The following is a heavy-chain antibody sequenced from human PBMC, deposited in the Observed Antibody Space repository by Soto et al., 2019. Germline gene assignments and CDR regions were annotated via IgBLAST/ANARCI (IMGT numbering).Heavy chain of an antibody. CDR3: SRGVEDYYYYYYMDV. D-gene: IGHD3-10*01. Sequence: GGSLRLSCASSGFTFSSYWMHLVRQAPGKGLVWVSRINSDGSSASYADSVKGRFTISRDNAKNTLYLQMNSLRAEDTAVYYCSRGVEDYYYYYYMDVWGKGTTVTVSS. V-gene: IGHV3-74*01. J-gene: IGHJ6*03. CDR2: INSDGSSA. CDR1: GFTFSSYW.